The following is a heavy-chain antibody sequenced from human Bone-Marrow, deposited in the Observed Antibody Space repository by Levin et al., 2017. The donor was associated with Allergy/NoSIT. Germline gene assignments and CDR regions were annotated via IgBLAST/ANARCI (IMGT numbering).Heavy chain of an antibody. D-gene: IGHD2-15*01. CDR1: GFTFNSYA. J-gene: IGHJ4*02. Sequence: GGSLRLSCAASGFTFNSYALSWVRQAPGRGLEWVAFISLDGNTQYYADSVKGRFTVSRDNSNNTLHLQMNSLRVEDTAIYYCAKDTYTCSGGSCYFFDYWGQGALVTVSS. CDR3: AKDTYTCSGGSCYFFDY. CDR2: ISLDGNTQ. V-gene: IGHV3-30*18.